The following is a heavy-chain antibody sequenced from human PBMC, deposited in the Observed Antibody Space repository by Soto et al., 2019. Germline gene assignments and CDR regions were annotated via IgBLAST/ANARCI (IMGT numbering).Heavy chain of an antibody. CDR1: GGSFSGYY. CDR3: ARMEAYGSGSWDYFDY. CDR2: IYYSGST. Sequence: SETLSLTCAVYGGSFSGYYWSWIRQHPGKGLEWIGYIYYSGSTYYNPSLKSRVTISVDTSKNQFSLKLSSVTAEDTAVYYCARMEAYGSGSWDYFDYWGQGTLVTVSS. D-gene: IGHD3-10*01. V-gene: IGHV4-31*11. J-gene: IGHJ4*02.